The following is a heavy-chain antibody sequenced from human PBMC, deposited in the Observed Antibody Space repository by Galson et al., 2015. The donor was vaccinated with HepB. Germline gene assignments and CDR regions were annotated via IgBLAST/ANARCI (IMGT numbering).Heavy chain of an antibody. V-gene: IGHV3-23*01. J-gene: IGHJ4*02. Sequence: SLRLSCAASGFTFSNYAMTWVRQAPGKGLEWVSSISGSGGTTYHADSVKGRFTISRDNSKNTLYLQMNSLRAEDTAVYYCAKGRPRSGWYFDYWGQGTLVTVSS. CDR1: GFTFSNYA. CDR2: ISGSGGTT. CDR3: AKGRPRSGWYFDY. D-gene: IGHD6-19*01.